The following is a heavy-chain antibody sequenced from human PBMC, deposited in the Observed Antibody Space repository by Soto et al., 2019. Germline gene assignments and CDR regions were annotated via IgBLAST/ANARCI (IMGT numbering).Heavy chain of an antibody. CDR2: IIPIFGTA. V-gene: IGHV1-69*06. CDR3: AREGPYCSGGSCYSVPGGMDV. J-gene: IGHJ6*02. D-gene: IGHD2-15*01. CDR1: GGTFSSYA. Sequence: QVQLVQSGAEVKKPGSSVKVSCKASGGTFSSYAISWVRQAPGQGLEWMGGIIPIFGTANYAQKFQGRVTITEDKSTSAAYMELSSLRSEDPAVYYCAREGPYCSGGSCYSVPGGMDVWGQGTTVTVSS.